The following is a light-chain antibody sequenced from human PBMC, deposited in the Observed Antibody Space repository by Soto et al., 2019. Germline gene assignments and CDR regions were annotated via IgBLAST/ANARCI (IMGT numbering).Light chain of an antibody. CDR3: ATCDDSLSGPV. CDR2: SNN. V-gene: IGLV1-47*02. CDR1: SSNIGSNY. Sequence: QSVLTQPPSASGTPGQRVTISCSGSSSNIGSNYVFWYQQLPGTAPKHLIYSNNHRPSGVPARFSGSKSGTSASLAISGLRSEDEADYYCATCDDSLSGPVFGGGTKLTVL. J-gene: IGLJ2*01.